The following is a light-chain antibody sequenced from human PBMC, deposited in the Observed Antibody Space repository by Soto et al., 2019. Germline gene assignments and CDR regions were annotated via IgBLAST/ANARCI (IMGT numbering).Light chain of an antibody. J-gene: IGKJ1*01. CDR1: LTVGTN. Sequence: VMTQSPATLSVAPGERATLSCRASLTVGTNLAWYQQKPGQPPRLLIYGTSTRATGIPARFSGSGSGTDFTLTISSVQSEDFAVYYCKHHVNLPPGTFGQGTKVEIK. CDR3: KHHVNLPPGT. V-gene: IGKV3-15*01. CDR2: GTS.